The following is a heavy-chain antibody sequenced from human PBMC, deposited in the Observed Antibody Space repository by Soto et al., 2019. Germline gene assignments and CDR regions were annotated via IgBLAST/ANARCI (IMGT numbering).Heavy chain of an antibody. D-gene: IGHD3-3*01. Sequence: GGSLRLSCAASGFTFSSYAMHWVRQAPGKGLEWVAVISYDGSNKYYADSVKGRFTISRDNSKNTLYLQMNSLRAEDTAVYYCARDHNTIFGVVIAYYYYGMDVWGQGTTVTVSS. CDR2: ISYDGSNK. CDR1: GFTFSSYA. CDR3: ARDHNTIFGVVIAYYYYGMDV. V-gene: IGHV3-30-3*01. J-gene: IGHJ6*02.